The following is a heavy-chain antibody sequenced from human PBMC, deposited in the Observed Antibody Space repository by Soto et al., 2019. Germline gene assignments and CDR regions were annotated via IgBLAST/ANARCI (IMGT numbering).Heavy chain of an antibody. V-gene: IGHV4-61*01. CDR2: IYYSGST. CDR3: ARDPLGSAGYGWFDP. CDR1: GGSVSSGSYY. J-gene: IGHJ5*02. Sequence: PSETRSLTCTVSGGSVSSGSYYWSWIRQPPGKGLEWIGYIYYSGSTNYNPSLKSRVTISVDTSKNQFSLKLSSVTAADTAVYYCARDPLGSAGYGWFDPWGQGTLVTVSS. D-gene: IGHD6-13*01.